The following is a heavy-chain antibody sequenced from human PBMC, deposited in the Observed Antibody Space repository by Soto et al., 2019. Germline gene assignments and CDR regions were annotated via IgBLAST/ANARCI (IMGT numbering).Heavy chain of an antibody. CDR3: AKDCGYSYGYDAFDI. Sequence: GGSLRLSCAASGINFSRAWMSWVRQAPGKGLEWVGRFTISRDNSKNTLYLQMNSLRAEDTAVYYCAKDCGYSYGYDAFDIWGQGTMVTVSS. D-gene: IGHD5-18*01. J-gene: IGHJ3*02. V-gene: IGHV3-23*01. CDR1: GINFSRAW.